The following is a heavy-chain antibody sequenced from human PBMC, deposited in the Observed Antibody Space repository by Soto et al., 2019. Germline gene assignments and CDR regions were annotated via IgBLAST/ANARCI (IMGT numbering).Heavy chain of an antibody. J-gene: IGHJ4*02. CDR2: IYYSGGT. CDR1: GGSISSGGYY. D-gene: IGHD4-17*01. V-gene: IGHV4-31*03. CDR3: ARGDYGGNSFYYFDY. Sequence: PSETLSLTCTVSGGSISSGGYYWSWIRQHPGKGLEWIGYIYYSGGTYYNPSLKSRVTISVDTSKNQFSLKLSSVTAADTAVYYCARGDYGGNSFYYFDYWGQGTLVTVSS.